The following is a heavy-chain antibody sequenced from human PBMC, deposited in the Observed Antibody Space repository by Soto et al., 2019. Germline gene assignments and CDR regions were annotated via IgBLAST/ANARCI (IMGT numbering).Heavy chain of an antibody. D-gene: IGHD4-17*01. J-gene: IGHJ3*02. CDR3: ARVISGDYGDSDAFDI. CDR1: GYTFTGYY. Sequence: ASVKVSFKASGYTFTGYYMHWVRQAPGQGLEWMGWINPNSGGTNYAQKFQGRVTMTRDTSISTAYMELSRLRSDDTAVYYCARVISGDYGDSDAFDIWGQGTMVTVSS. CDR2: INPNSGGT. V-gene: IGHV1-2*02.